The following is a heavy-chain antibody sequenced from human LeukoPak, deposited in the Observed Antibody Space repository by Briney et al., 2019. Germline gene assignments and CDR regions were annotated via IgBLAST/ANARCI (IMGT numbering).Heavy chain of an antibody. Sequence: SVKVSCKASGYTFTSYSISWVRQAPGQGLEWMGWISAYNGNTNYAQELQGRVTMTTDTSTSTAYMELRSLRSDDTAVYYCARNSEQLLYLREQPSFFGYWGQGTLVTVSS. CDR2: ISAYNGNT. V-gene: IGHV1-18*01. J-gene: IGHJ4*02. D-gene: IGHD2-2*02. CDR1: GYTFTSYS. CDR3: ARNSEQLLYLREQPSFFGY.